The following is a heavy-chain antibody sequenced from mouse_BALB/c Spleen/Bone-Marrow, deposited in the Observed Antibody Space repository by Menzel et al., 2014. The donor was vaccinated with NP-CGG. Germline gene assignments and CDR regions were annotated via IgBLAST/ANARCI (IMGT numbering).Heavy chain of an antibody. CDR1: GYTFTNYI. Sequence: EVQLQQSGPDLVKPGASVKMSCKASGYTFTNYIMHWVKQTPGQGLEWIGYINPYNDDTKYNEKFENKATLTSDKSSSTAYMELSSLTSDDSAIYYCAPNYYGKGYFDYWGQGTTLTVSS. CDR3: APNYYGKGYFDY. CDR2: INPYNDDT. V-gene: IGHV1-14*01. J-gene: IGHJ2*01. D-gene: IGHD1-1*01.